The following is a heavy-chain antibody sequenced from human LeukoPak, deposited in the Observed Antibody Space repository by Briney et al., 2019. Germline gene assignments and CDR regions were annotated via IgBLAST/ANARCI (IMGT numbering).Heavy chain of an antibody. CDR3: ARIGIDSWGVAFDV. V-gene: IGHV1-8*01. CDR1: GYAFTRYD. Sequence: ASVKDSCKASGYAFTRYDNNGVRPATGQGLEWMGGMIPNSGNTGYAQKSECRVTMTRNTSISTAYMELSSLRSEETTVDYCARIGIDSWGVAFDVWGQGTMVTVSS. D-gene: IGHD6-13*01. J-gene: IGHJ3*01. CDR2: MIPNSGNT.